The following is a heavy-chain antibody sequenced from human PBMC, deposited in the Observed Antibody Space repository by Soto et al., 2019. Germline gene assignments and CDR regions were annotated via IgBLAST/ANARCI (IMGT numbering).Heavy chain of an antibody. CDR3: ATIVQLERLVYPLDYYYYGMDV. CDR2: ISYDGSNK. V-gene: IGHV3-30-3*01. Sequence: QVQLVESGGGVVQPGRSLRLSCAASGFTFSSYAMHWVRQAPGKGLEWVAVISYDGSNKYYADSVKGRFTISRDNSKNXPYXQXSSLRAEDTAVYYCATIVQLERLVYPLDYYYYGMDVWGQGTTVTVSS. CDR1: GFTFSSYA. D-gene: IGHD1-1*01. J-gene: IGHJ6*02.